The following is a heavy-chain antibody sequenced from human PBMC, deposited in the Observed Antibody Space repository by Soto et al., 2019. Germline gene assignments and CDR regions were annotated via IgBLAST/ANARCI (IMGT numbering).Heavy chain of an antibody. CDR3: AKSRLVVPAAILLGYMDV. CDR2: ISGSGGST. CDR1: GFTLSSYA. D-gene: IGHD2-2*01. J-gene: IGHJ6*03. Sequence: PGGSLRLSCAASGFTLSSYAMSWVRQAPGKGLEWVSAISGSGGSTYYADSVKGRFTISRDNSKNTLYLQMNSLRAEDTAVYYCAKSRLVVPAAILLGYMDVLGKGTTVTGSS. V-gene: IGHV3-23*01.